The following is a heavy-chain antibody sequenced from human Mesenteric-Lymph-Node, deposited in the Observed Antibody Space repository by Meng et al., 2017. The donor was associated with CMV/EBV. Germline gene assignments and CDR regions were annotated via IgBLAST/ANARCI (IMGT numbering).Heavy chain of an antibody. CDR1: YTFTDYY. V-gene: IGHV1-46*01. CDR3: ARAKLGYSSKMGWLDP. CDR2: IDPVDGST. Sequence: YTFTDYYIHWVRQAPGEGLEWMGIIDPVDGSTTSVSKFRGRFSMTRDTSTNTVYMSLTSLTSEDTAVYYCARAKLGYSSKMGWLDPWGQGTLVTVSS. D-gene: IGHD6-13*01. J-gene: IGHJ5*02.